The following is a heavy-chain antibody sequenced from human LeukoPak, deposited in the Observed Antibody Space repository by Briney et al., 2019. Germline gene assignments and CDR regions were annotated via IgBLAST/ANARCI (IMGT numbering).Heavy chain of an antibody. D-gene: IGHD2-15*01. J-gene: IGHJ4*02. Sequence: GGSLRLSCAASGFPFSSYVMSWVRQAPGKGLEWVSTITGSGDATYYADSVKGRFTISRDNSKNTLYLQVDSLRAEDAAVYHCATNEANCSGGSCYSFTYWGQGTLVTVSS. CDR2: ITGSGDAT. CDR1: GFPFSSYV. CDR3: ATNEANCSGGSCYSFTY. V-gene: IGHV3-23*01.